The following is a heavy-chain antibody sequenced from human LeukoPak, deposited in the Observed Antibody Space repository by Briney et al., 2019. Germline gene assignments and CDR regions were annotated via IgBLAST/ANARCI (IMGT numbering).Heavy chain of an antibody. Sequence: SETLSLTCTVSGGSISSSSYYWGWIRQPPGKGLEWIGSIYYSGSTYYNPSLKSRATISVDTSKNQFSLKLSSVTAADTAVYYCARRGSGYSPAGWFDPWGQGTLVTVSS. CDR3: ARRGSGYSPAGWFDP. J-gene: IGHJ5*02. D-gene: IGHD6-13*01. CDR1: GGSISSSSYY. CDR2: IYYSGST. V-gene: IGHV4-39*01.